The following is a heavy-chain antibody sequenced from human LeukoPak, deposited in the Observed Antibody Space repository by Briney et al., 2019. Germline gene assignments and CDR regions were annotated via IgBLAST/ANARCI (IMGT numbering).Heavy chain of an antibody. V-gene: IGHV4-39*07. Sequence: SETLSLTCTVSGGSISSSSYYWGWIRQPPGKGLEWIRSIYYSGSTYYNPSLKSRVTISVDTSKNQFSLKLSSVTAADTAVYYCARVSTTVVTPDYYYYMDVWGKGTTVTVSS. J-gene: IGHJ6*03. CDR3: ARVSTTVVTPDYYYYMDV. CDR1: GGSISSSSYY. CDR2: IYYSGST. D-gene: IGHD4-23*01.